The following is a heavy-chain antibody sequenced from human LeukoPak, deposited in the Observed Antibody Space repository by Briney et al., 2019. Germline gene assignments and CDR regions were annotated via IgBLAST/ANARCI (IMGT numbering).Heavy chain of an antibody. CDR2: ISSSGSTI. D-gene: IGHD3-22*01. J-gene: IGHJ3*02. V-gene: IGHV3-48*04. Sequence: PGGSLRLSCAASGFTFTSYTMTWVRQSPGKGLEWVSYISSSGSTIYYADSVKGRFTISRDNARNSLYLQMNSLRAEDTAVYYCAKKWSGDYDSSGVNDAFDIWGQGTMVTVSS. CDR3: AKKWSGDYDSSGVNDAFDI. CDR1: GFTFTSYT.